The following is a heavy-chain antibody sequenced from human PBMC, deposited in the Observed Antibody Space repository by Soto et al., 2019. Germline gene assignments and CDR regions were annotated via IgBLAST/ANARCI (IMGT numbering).Heavy chain of an antibody. Sequence: ASVKVSCKASGYTFTSYAMHWVRQAPGQRLEWMGWINAGNGNTKYSQKFQGRVTITRDTSASTAYMELSSLRSEDTAVYYCAREGGGEQLVFVLSYYGMDVWGQGTTVTVSS. J-gene: IGHJ6*02. CDR1: GYTFTSYA. V-gene: IGHV1-3*01. D-gene: IGHD6-13*01. CDR3: AREGGGEQLVFVLSYYGMDV. CDR2: INAGNGNT.